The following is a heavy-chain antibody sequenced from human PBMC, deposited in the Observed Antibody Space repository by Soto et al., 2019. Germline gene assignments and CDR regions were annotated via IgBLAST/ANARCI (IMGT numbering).Heavy chain of an antibody. J-gene: IGHJ6*02. CDR2: IYHSGRT. Sequence: SETLSLTCVVSGGSISSSNWWSWVRQPPGKGLEWIGEIYHSGRTNYNPSLKSRVTISLDKSKNQFSLKLSSVTAADTAVYYCARRLYYDSSGFEGGGMDVWGQGTTVTVSS. CDR3: ARRLYYDSSGFEGGGMDV. V-gene: IGHV4-4*02. CDR1: GGSISSSNW. D-gene: IGHD3-22*01.